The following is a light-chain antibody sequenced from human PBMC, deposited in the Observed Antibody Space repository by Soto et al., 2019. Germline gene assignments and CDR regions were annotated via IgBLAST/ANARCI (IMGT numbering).Light chain of an antibody. J-gene: IGKJ1*01. CDR2: GAS. CDR3: QHYGSSWT. Sequence: SVFTKSPGALSLSPGERATRCCMASQSVSSSYLAGYQQKPGQAPRLLIYGASSRATGIPDRFSGSGSGTDFTLTISRLEPEDVAVYYCQHYGSSWTFGQGTKVDI. CDR1: QSVSSSY. V-gene: IGKV3-20*01.